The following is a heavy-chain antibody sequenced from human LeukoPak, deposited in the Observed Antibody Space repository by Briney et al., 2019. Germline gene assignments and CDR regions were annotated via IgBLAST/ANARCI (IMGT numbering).Heavy chain of an antibody. Sequence: ASVKVSCKHSGYTFTGYYMHWVRQAPRHGLEWMGWINPNSGGTNYAQKFQGRVTMTRDTSISTAYMELSRLRSDDTAVYYCARAASSGWYGIDPWGQGTLVTVSS. J-gene: IGHJ5*02. CDR2: INPNSGGT. CDR1: GYTFTGYY. CDR3: ARAASSGWYGIDP. V-gene: IGHV1-2*02. D-gene: IGHD6-19*01.